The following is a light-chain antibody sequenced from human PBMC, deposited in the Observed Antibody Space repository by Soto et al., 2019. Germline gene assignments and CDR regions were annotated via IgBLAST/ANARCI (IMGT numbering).Light chain of an antibody. Sequence: EIVLTQSPGTLSLSPGERATLSCRASQSVSSTYLAWYQQKLGQAPRLLIYGASSRATGIPDRFSGGGSGTDFTLTINRLEPEDFAVYYCQQYGTSPFTFGPGTKVDIK. CDR1: QSVSSTY. CDR2: GAS. J-gene: IGKJ3*01. CDR3: QQYGTSPFT. V-gene: IGKV3-20*01.